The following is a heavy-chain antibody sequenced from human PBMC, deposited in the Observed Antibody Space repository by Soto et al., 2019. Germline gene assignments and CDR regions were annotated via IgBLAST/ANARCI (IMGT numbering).Heavy chain of an antibody. Sequence: QVQLQESGPGLVKPSETLSLTCTVSGVSITDYHWSWIRQSPGRGLEWIGYIFSRGTPNYNPSLKSRVTISVDTSRNQFSLKLNSLTAADTAMYFCAKRSGDYVGWFAPWGQGALVIVSS. V-gene: IGHV4-59*01. CDR2: IFSRGTP. J-gene: IGHJ5*02. D-gene: IGHD4-17*01. CDR1: GVSITDYH. CDR3: AKRSGDYVGWFAP.